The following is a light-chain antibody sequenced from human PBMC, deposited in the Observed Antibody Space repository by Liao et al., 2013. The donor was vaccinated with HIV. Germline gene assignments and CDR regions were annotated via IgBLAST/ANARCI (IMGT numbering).Light chain of an antibody. V-gene: IGLV3-25*03. CDR1: KLGDKY. CDR2: QDT. CDR3: QSADSSGTCPV. J-gene: IGLJ3*02. Sequence: SYELTQPPSVSVSPGQTARITCSGDKLGDKYACWYQQKPGQSPVVVIYQDTKRPSGIPERFSGSSSGTTVTLTISGVQAEDEADYYCQSADSSGTCPVFGGGTKLTVL.